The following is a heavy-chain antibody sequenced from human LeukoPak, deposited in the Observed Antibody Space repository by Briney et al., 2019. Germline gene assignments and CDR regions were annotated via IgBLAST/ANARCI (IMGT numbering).Heavy chain of an antibody. CDR3: VRHDGRGGATMGALDS. CDR1: ADSISSSSHH. D-gene: IGHD5-12*01. CDR2: VNYGRTT. J-gene: IGHJ4*02. V-gene: IGHV4-39*01. Sequence: SETLSLTCTVSADSISSSSHHWGWIRQSPGKGLEWIGSVNYGRTTYYNPSLNSRVTISVVTSKSQFSLQLHSVTAADTAVYYCVRHDGRGGATMGALDSWGQGSLVTVSS.